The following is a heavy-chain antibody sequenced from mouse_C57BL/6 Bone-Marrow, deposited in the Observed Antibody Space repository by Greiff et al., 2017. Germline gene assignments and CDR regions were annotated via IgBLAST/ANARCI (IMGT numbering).Heavy chain of an antibody. J-gene: IGHJ2*01. CDR2: IYPRSGNT. CDR3: ALYDGDCGDY. Sequence: QVQLQQSGAELARPGASVKLSCKASGYTFTSYGISWVKQRTGQGLEWIGEIYPRSGNTYYNEKFKGKATLTADNSSSTAYMELLSLASDDSAVVCSALYDGDCGDYWGQGTTRTVSS. CDR1: GYTFTSYG. D-gene: IGHD2-3*01. V-gene: IGHV1-81*01.